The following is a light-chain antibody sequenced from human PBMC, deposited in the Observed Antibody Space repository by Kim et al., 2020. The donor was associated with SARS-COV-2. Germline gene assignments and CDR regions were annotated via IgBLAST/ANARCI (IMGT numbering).Light chain of an antibody. CDR2: RDG. V-gene: IGLV3-9*01. CDR3: QVWDSSPVI. CDR1: NIGSKN. Sequence: SVALGQTARSTCGGNNIGSKNVHWYQQKPGQAPVLVIYRDGDRPSGIPERFSGSNSGNTATLTISRAQAGDEADYYCQVWDSSPVIFGGGTQLTVL. J-gene: IGLJ2*01.